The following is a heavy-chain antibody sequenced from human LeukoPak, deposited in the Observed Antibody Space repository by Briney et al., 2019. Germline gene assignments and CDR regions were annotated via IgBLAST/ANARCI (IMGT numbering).Heavy chain of an antibody. D-gene: IGHD5-18*01. V-gene: IGHV4-4*07. CDR2: IYTSGST. J-gene: IGHJ4*02. CDR3: ARVSGHGYGSYYFDY. Sequence: SETLSLTRTVSGGSNSSYYWSCIRQPPGKGLEWIGRIYTSGSTTYNPSLKSRVTMSVDTSKNQFTLKLSSVTAAETAVYYCARVSGHGYGSYYFDYWGPGTLVTVSS. CDR1: GGSNSSYY.